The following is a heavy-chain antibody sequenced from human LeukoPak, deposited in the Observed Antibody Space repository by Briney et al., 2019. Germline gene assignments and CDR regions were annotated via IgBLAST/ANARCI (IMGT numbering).Heavy chain of an antibody. CDR1: GGTFSSYA. D-gene: IGHD3-22*01. CDR3: AGGYYYDSSGYYYRHGY. V-gene: IGHV1-69*13. CDR2: IIPILGTA. Sequence: SVKVSCKASGGTFSSYAISWVRQAPGQGLEWMGGIIPILGTANYAQKFQGRVTITADESTSTAYMELSSLRSEDTAVYYCAGGYYYDSSGYYYRHGYWGQGTLVTVSS. J-gene: IGHJ4*02.